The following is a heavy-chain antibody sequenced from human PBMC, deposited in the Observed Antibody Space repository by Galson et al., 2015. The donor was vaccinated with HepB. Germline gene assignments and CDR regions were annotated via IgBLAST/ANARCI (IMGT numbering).Heavy chain of an antibody. Sequence: SLRLSCATSGFTFTNYGIHWVRQAPGKGLEWVAVIWYDGNSKQYADSVKGRFTISRDNSRNTVYLQMNSLRVEDTAVYYCVREAKMDTGIDYMDVWGKGTTVTVSS. D-gene: IGHD5-18*01. J-gene: IGHJ6*03. CDR2: IWYDGNSK. V-gene: IGHV3-33*01. CDR3: VREAKMDTGIDYMDV. CDR1: GFTFTNYG.